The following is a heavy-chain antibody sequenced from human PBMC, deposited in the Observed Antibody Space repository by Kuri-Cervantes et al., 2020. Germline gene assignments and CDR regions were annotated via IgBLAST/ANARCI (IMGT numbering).Heavy chain of an antibody. Sequence: GESLKISCAASGFTVSSNYMSWVRQAPGKGLEWVSAISGSGGSTYYADSVKGRFTISRDNAKNSLYLQMNSLRDEDTAVYYCARAHYDFWSGYYTGHYYYGMDVWGQGTTVTVSS. V-gene: IGHV3-48*02. CDR2: ISGSGGST. CDR1: GFTVSSNY. D-gene: IGHD3-3*01. CDR3: ARAHYDFWSGYYTGHYYYGMDV. J-gene: IGHJ6*02.